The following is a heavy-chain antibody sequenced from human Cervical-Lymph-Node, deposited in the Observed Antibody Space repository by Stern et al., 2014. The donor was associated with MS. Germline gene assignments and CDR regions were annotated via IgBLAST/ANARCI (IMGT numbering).Heavy chain of an antibody. Sequence: VQLVESAAEVKKPGASVKVSCKASGYTLTAYYMHWVRQAPGQGLEWMGWITPSSGGSNYAQKFQGRVTMTRDTSISTAYMGLSSLTSDDTAVYYCVRDASRYSSSWYFDSWGQGTLVTVSS. V-gene: IGHV1-2*02. J-gene: IGHJ4*02. D-gene: IGHD6-13*01. CDR2: ITPSSGGS. CDR3: VRDASRYSSSWYFDS. CDR1: GYTLTAYY.